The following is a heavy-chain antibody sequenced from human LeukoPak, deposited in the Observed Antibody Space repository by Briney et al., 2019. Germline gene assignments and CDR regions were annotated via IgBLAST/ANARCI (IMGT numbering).Heavy chain of an antibody. CDR2: ISKDADAT. Sequence: GGSLRLSCAASGFTFRSYAMSWVRQAPGKGLEWVSAISKDADATYYAGSVKGRFTISRDNSKDTLSLQMNSLRAGDTAVYYCAKESPYCHGTDCRIYYFDSWGQGILVTVSS. D-gene: IGHD2-15*01. CDR1: GFTFRSYA. J-gene: IGHJ4*02. V-gene: IGHV3-23*01. CDR3: AKESPYCHGTDCRIYYFDS.